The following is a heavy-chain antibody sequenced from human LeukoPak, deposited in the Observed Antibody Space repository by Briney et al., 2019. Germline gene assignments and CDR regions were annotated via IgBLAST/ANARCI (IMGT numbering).Heavy chain of an antibody. J-gene: IGHJ1*01. CDR2: VNGSGYSA. CDR1: GLTFSSYA. CDR3: AKVVSYSSGWFFHH. Sequence: GGSLRLSCAASGLTFSSYAMSWVRQAPGKGLEWVTSVNGSGYSAYYADSVKGRFTISRDNSKDTLFLQMSTLRVEDTAVYYSAKVVSYSSGWFFHHWGQGTLVTVSS. V-gene: IGHV3-23*01. D-gene: IGHD6-19*01.